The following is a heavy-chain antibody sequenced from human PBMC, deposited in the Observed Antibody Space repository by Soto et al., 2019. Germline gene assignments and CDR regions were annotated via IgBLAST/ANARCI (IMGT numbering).Heavy chain of an antibody. D-gene: IGHD3-10*01. Sequence: PGEALKISCKGSGYSFTSYWISWVREMPGKGPEWMGRIDPSDSYTNYSPSFQGHVTLSADKSISTAYLQWSGLKASDTAMYYCARHSMVRGVNWFDPWGPGTLVTVSS. CDR2: IDPSDSYT. J-gene: IGHJ5*02. CDR1: GYSFTSYW. CDR3: ARHSMVRGVNWFDP. V-gene: IGHV5-10-1*01.